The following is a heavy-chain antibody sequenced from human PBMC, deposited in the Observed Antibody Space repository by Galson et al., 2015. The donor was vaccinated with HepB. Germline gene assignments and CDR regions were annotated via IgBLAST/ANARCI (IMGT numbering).Heavy chain of an antibody. CDR1: GGSISSYY. J-gene: IGHJ3*02. Sequence: ETLSLTCTVSGGSISSYYWSWIRQPPGKGLEWIGYIYYSGSTNYNPSLKSRVTISVDTSKNQFSLKLSSVTAADTAVYYCARQNIRDAFDIWGQGTMVTVSS. V-gene: IGHV4-59*01. CDR3: ARQNIRDAFDI. CDR2: IYYSGST. D-gene: IGHD2/OR15-2a*01.